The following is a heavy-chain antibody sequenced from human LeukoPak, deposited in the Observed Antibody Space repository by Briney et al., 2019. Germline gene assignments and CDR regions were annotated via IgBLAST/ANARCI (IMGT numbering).Heavy chain of an antibody. V-gene: IGHV3-53*01. J-gene: IGHJ6*02. Sequence: GGSLRLSCAASGFTVSSNYMSWVRQAPGKGLEWVSVIYSGGSTYYADSVKGRFTISIDNSKNKLYLQMNSLRAEDTAVYYCARVRAYCGGDCYSGYYYYGMDVWGQGTTVTVSS. D-gene: IGHD2-21*02. CDR2: IYSGGST. CDR3: ARVRAYCGGDCYSGYYYYGMDV. CDR1: GFTVSSNY.